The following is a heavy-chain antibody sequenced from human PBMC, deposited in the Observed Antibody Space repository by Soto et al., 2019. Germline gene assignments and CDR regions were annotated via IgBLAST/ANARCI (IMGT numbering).Heavy chain of an antibody. CDR3: ARNKDYADYVRAFDV. V-gene: IGHV3-33*01. CDR2: IWSDGTNQ. Sequence: QVQLVESGGGVVQPGRSLRLSCTASGFTFNDYAMHWVRQTPGKGLEWVALIWSDGTNQYYTDSVKGRFTISRDNSKNSLYLQMNTLTVEYTAVFSCARNKDYADYVRAFDVWGPGTMVTVSS. CDR1: GFTFNDYA. J-gene: IGHJ3*01. D-gene: IGHD4-17*01.